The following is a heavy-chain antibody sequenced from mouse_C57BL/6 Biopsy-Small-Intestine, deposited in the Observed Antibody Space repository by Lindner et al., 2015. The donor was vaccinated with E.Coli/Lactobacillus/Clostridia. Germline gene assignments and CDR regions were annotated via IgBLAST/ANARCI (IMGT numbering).Heavy chain of an antibody. CDR2: IYPGDGDT. CDR1: GYAFSSSW. J-gene: IGHJ2*01. CDR3: ARGTRLDY. V-gene: IGHV1-82*01. Sequence: VQLQESGPELVKPGASVKISCKASGYAFSSSWMNWVKQRPGKGLEWIGRIYPGDGDTNYNGKFKGEATLTADKSSSTAYMQLSSLTSEDSAVYFCARGTRLDYWGQGTTLTVSS. D-gene: IGHD2-14*01.